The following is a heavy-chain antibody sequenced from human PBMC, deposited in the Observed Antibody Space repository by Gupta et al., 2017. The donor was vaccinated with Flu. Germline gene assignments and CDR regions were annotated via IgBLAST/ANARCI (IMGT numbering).Heavy chain of an antibody. Sequence: NWVRQAPGQGLEWMGWINTNTGNPTYAQGCTGRFVFSLDTSVSTAYLQISSLKAEDTAVYYCARGESQIFDYWGQGTLVTVSS. CDR3: ARGESQIFDY. CDR2: INTNTGNP. J-gene: IGHJ4*02. V-gene: IGHV7-4-1*02.